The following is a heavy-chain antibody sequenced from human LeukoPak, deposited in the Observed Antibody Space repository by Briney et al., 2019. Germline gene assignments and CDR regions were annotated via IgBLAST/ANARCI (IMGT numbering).Heavy chain of an antibody. CDR1: GDPTTGNSNYK. J-gene: IGHJ4*02. D-gene: IGHD6-13*01. V-gene: IGHV4-61*01. CDR3: AREYSSFDY. Sequence: SETLSLTCTVSGDPTTGNSNYKWTWLRQPPGKGLEWIGYIYYSGTTNYNPSLKSRVSISVDTSRNQFSLKLSSVTAADTAVYYCAREYSSFDYWGQGTLVTVSS. CDR2: IYYSGTT.